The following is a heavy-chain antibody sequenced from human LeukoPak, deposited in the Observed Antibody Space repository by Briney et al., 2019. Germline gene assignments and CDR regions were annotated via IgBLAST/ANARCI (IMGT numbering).Heavy chain of an antibody. J-gene: IGHJ3*02. V-gene: IGHV6-1*01. D-gene: IGHD3-10*01. CDR1: GDTVSSNSAA. CDR2: IYYRTHLYG. Sequence: SQTLSLTCALSGDTVSSNSAAWDWLRQSPSRGLEWLGRIYYRTHLYGDCAASVRSPITITPDTSKNQCSLQLNSVTPEDTAIYYCARGGLVRGSINSLIAFDIWGQGTMVTVSS. CDR3: ARGGLVRGSINSLIAFDI.